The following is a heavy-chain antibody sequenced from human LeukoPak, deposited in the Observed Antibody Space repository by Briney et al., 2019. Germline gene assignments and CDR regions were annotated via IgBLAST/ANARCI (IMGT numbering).Heavy chain of an antibody. CDR3: AGPYCSSTSCSKSRWFDP. J-gene: IGHJ5*02. V-gene: IGHV4-38-2*01. CDR2: IYHSGST. Sequence: TSETLSLTCAVSGYSISSGYYWGWIRQPPGKGLEWIGSIYHSGSTYYNPSLKSRVTIPVDTSKNQFSLKLSSVTAADTAVYYCAGPYCSSTSCSKSRWFDPWGQGTLVTVSS. CDR1: GYSISSGYY. D-gene: IGHD2-2*01.